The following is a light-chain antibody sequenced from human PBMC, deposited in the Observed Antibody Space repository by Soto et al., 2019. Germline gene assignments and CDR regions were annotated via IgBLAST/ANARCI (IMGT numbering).Light chain of an antibody. V-gene: IGLV1-51*01. Sequence: QSVLTQPPSVSAAPRQKVTISCSGGTSNIGDNYVCWYQQVPGTAPKLLIYDNNERPPAIPGRFSGAKSGTSATLGITGLQPEDEADYYYAAWDSSLGVVVFGGGTQLTVL. CDR3: AAWDSSLGVVV. CDR2: DNN. J-gene: IGLJ2*01. CDR1: TSNIGDNY.